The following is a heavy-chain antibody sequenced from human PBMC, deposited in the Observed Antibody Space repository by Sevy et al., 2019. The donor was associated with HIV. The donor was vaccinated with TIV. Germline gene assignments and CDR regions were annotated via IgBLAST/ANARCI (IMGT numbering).Heavy chain of an antibody. CDR1: GFTFSSYS. J-gene: IGHJ4*02. D-gene: IGHD6-13*01. Sequence: GGSLRLSCAASGFTFSSYSMNWVRQAPGKGLEWVSYISSSSSTIYYADSVKGRFTISRDNAKNSLYLQMNSLRDEDTAVYYCARTPGGYSSSWYYLANKVFDYWGQGTLVTVSS. V-gene: IGHV3-48*02. CDR3: ARTPGGYSSSWYYLANKVFDY. CDR2: ISSSSSTI.